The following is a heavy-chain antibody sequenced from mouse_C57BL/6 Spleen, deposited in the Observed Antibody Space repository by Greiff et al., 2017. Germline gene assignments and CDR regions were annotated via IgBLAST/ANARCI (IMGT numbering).Heavy chain of an antibody. CDR2: IYPGSGST. CDR1: GYTFTSYW. Sequence: VQLQQPGAELVKPGASVKMSCKASGYTFTSYWITWVKQRPGQGLEWVGGIYPGSGSTNYNGKFKSKATLTVDTSSSTAYMQLSSLTSEDSAVYYCARGGGYEGFAYWGQGTLVTVSA. V-gene: IGHV1-55*01. CDR3: ARGGGYEGFAY. J-gene: IGHJ3*01. D-gene: IGHD3-1*01.